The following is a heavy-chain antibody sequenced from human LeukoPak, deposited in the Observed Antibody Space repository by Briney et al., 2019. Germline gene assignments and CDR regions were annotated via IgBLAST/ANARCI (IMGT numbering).Heavy chain of an antibody. CDR2: MSGAGGDT. D-gene: IGHD3-3*01. V-gene: IGHV3-23*01. Sequence: GGSLRLSCAAPAFTISNSAMNWVRQAPGKGLEWLSFMSGAGGDTYYADAVKGRFTISRDNSKNTLYLQMNSLRAEDTAVYYCARDSTIFGVVYREVGAFDIWGQGTMVTVSS. CDR3: ARDSTIFGVVYREVGAFDI. CDR1: AFTISNSA. J-gene: IGHJ3*02.